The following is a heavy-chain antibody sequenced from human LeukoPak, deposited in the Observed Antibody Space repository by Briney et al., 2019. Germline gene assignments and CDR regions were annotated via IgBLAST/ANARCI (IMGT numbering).Heavy chain of an antibody. CDR2: ISSSGSTI. CDR3: ARDVAAAGSFDY. CDR1: GFTFSDYY. Sequence: GGSLRLSCAASGFTFSDYYMSWIRQAPGKGLEWVSYISSSGSTIYYADSVKGRFNISRDNAKNSLYLQMNSLRAEDTDVYYCARDVAAAGSFDYWGQGTLVTVSS. J-gene: IGHJ4*02. D-gene: IGHD6-13*01. V-gene: IGHV3-11*01.